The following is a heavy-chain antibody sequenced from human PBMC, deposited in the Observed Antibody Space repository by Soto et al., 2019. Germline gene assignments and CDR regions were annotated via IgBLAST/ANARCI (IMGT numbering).Heavy chain of an antibody. J-gene: IGHJ4*02. CDR1: GFTVSSNY. Sequence: PGGSLRLSCAASGFTVSSNYMSWVRQAPGKGLEWVSVIYSGGSTYYADSVKGRFTISRDNSKNTLYLQMNGLRAEDTAVYYCKSRYYFDYWGQGTLVTVSS. CDR2: IYSGGST. V-gene: IGHV3-53*01. CDR3: KSRYYFDY.